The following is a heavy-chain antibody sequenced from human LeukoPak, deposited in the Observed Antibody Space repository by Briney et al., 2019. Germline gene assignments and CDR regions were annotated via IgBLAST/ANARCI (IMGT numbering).Heavy chain of an antibody. CDR1: GYTFTSYG. CDR2: ISAYNGNT. V-gene: IGHV1-18*04. D-gene: IGHD3-3*01. Sequence: ASVKVSCKASGYTFTSYGISWVRQAPGQGLEWMGWISAYNGNTNYAQKLQGRVTMTTDTSTSTAYMELRSLRSDDTAVYYCARDLGYDFSYYYGMDVWGKGTTVTVSS. J-gene: IGHJ6*04. CDR3: ARDLGYDFSYYYGMDV.